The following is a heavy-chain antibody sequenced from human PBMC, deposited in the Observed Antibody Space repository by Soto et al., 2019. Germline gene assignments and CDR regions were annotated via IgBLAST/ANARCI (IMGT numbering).Heavy chain of an antibody. V-gene: IGHV4-31*03. D-gene: IGHD3-22*01. CDR1: GGSISSGGYY. CDR3: ARDFGYYDSRDDAFDI. CDR2: IYYSGST. Sequence: QVQLQESGPGLVKPSQTLSLTCTVSGGSISSGGYYWSWIRQHPGKGLEWIGYIYYSGSTYYNPYLKSRVTISVDTSKNQFSLKLSSVTAADTAVYYCARDFGYYDSRDDAFDIWGQGTMVTVSS. J-gene: IGHJ3*02.